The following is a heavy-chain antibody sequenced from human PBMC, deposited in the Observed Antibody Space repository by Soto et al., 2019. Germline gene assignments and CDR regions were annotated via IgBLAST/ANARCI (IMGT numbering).Heavy chain of an antibody. V-gene: IGHV1-46*01. CDR3: ARSTDRYYFDY. CDR2: INPSSGAT. Sequence: ASVKVSCKASGYTFINYYLHWVRQAPGQGLEWLGMINPSSGATTSAQKFQARVTMTRGSSPRTVDLGLSSLRSDDTAVYYCARSTDRYYFDYWGQGTLVTVSS. D-gene: IGHD1-1*01. CDR1: GYTFINYY. J-gene: IGHJ4*02.